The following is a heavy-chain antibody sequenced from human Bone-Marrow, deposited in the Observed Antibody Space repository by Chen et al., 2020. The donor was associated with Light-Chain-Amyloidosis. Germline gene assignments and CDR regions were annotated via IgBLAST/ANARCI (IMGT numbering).Heavy chain of an antibody. CDR1: GASIISREYS. J-gene: IGHJ3*01. CDR2: IFRGDIT. D-gene: IGHD2-21*01. Sequence: QLQLQESGPGLVEPPQTLSLTCPVPGASIISREYSWGWLRQAPGKGLEWIGSIFRGDITYYTSSLKSRVTLSVDTSNNHISLRLRSVTAGDTAIYYCARGPSEVEWGVVKSAFAFDFWGQGTMVTVSS. V-gene: IGHV4-39*07. CDR3: ARGPSEVEWGVVKSAFAFDF.